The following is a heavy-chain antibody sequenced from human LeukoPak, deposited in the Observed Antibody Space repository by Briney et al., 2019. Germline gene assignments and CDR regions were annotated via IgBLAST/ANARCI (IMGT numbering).Heavy chain of an antibody. CDR1: GYTFTSYY. Sequence: EASVNVSCTASGYTFTSYYMHWGLQAPGQGLEGMGIINPSGGSTSYAQKFQGRVTMTRDMSTSTVYMELSSLRSEDTAVYYCARAISGYDLFDYWGQGNLVTVSS. CDR2: INPSGGST. CDR3: ARAISGYDLFDY. V-gene: IGHV1-46*01. D-gene: IGHD5-12*01. J-gene: IGHJ4*02.